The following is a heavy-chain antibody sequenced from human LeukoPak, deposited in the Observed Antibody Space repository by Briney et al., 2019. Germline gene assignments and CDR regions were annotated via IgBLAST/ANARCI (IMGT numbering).Heavy chain of an antibody. V-gene: IGHV1-2*02. Sequence: GASVKVSCKASGYTFTGYYMHWVRQAPGQGLEWMGWINPNSGGTNYAQKFQGRVTMTRDTSISTAYMELSRLRSDDTVVYYCARSVEMATKKFDYWGQGTLVTVSS. CDR3: ARSVEMATKKFDY. D-gene: IGHD5-24*01. CDR2: INPNSGGT. CDR1: GYTFTGYY. J-gene: IGHJ4*02.